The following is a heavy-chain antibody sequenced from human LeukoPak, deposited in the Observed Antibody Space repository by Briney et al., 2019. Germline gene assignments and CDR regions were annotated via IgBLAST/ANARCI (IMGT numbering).Heavy chain of an antibody. CDR1: GFTFRKAR. CDR3: TTGVTLAAIHYYYGMDV. CDR2: IKDQTDGGTT. V-gene: IGHV3-15*05. J-gene: IGHJ6*02. Sequence: GFLRPSRSSLGFTFRKARMGRVRPAPGKGLGWVWRIKDQTDGGTTDYAAPVKGRFTISRDDSKNTLYLQMNSLKTEDTAVYYCTTGVTLAAIHYYYGMDVWGQGTTVTVSS. D-gene: IGHD2-2*02.